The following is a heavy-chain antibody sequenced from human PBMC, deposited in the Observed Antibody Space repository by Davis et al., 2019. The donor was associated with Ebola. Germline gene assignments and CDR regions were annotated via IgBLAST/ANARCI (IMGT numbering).Heavy chain of an antibody. J-gene: IGHJ4*02. CDR3: ARHSFTIFGVVIIPEGFDY. Sequence: SETLSLTCTVSGGSISSSYYYWGWIRQPPGKGLEWIGSIYYSGSTYYNPSLKSRVTISVDTSKNQFSLKLSSVTAADTAVYYCARHSFTIFGVVIIPEGFDYWGQGTLVTVSS. CDR1: GGSISSSYYY. V-gene: IGHV4-39*01. CDR2: IYYSGST. D-gene: IGHD3-3*01.